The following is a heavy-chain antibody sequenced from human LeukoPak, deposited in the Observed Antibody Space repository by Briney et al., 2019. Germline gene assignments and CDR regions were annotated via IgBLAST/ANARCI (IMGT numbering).Heavy chain of an antibody. CDR1: GYSISSGYY. CDR2: INHSGST. J-gene: IGHJ5*02. Sequence: SETLSLTCTVSGYSISSGYYWGWIRQPPGKGLEWIGEINHSGSTNYNPSLKSRVTISVDTSKNQFSLKLSSVTAADTAVYYCAKNRRITMVRGVDWFDPWGQGTLVTVSS. D-gene: IGHD3-10*01. V-gene: IGHV4-38-2*02. CDR3: AKNRRITMVRGVDWFDP.